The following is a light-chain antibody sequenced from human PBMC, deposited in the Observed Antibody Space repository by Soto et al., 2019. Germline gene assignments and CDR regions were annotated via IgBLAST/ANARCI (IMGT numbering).Light chain of an antibody. J-gene: IGLJ1*01. Sequence: QSALTQPRSVSGSPGQSVTISCTGTSSDVGGYNYVSWYQQHPGKAPKLMIYDVSKRPSGVPDRFFGSKSGNTASLTISGLQAEDEANYYCTSYSGITTLGVFGTGTKLTVL. CDR2: DVS. V-gene: IGLV2-11*01. CDR3: TSYSGITTLGV. CDR1: SSDVGGYNY.